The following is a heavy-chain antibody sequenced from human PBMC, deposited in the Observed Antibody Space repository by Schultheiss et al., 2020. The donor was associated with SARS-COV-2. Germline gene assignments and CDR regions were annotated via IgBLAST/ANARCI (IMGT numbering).Heavy chain of an antibody. J-gene: IGHJ3*02. CDR2: INDDGSST. CDR3: ARPVAGTRNALDI. Sequence: GGSLRLSCAASGFTVSSNYMTWVRQAPGKGLEWVSRINDDGSSTNYADSVKGRFTISRDNAKNTLYLQMNSLRDEDTAVYYCARPVAGTRNALDIWGQGTTVTVSS. CDR1: GFTVSSNY. D-gene: IGHD6-19*01. V-gene: IGHV3-74*01.